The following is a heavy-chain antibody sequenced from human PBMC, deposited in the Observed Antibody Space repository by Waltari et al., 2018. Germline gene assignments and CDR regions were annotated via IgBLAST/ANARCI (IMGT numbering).Heavy chain of an antibody. J-gene: IGHJ4*02. CDR1: GYTFRDFW. V-gene: IGHV5-51*03. D-gene: IGHD4-17*01. CDR2: IYPVDSQT. Sequence: EVQLVQSAVEVKKPGESLKISCKGSGYTFRDFWIAWVRQMPGKGLEWMGIIYPVDSQTIYSPSFEGQVSISVDKYIDTAYLQWSSLKASDTAKYYCARGPNDYADGFDNWGQGTLVTVSS. CDR3: ARGPNDYADGFDN.